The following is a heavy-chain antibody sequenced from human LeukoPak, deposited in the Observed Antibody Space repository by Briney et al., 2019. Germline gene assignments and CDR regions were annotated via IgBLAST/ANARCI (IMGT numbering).Heavy chain of an antibody. CDR1: GYTFTDYY. J-gene: IGHJ4*02. CDR3: ARSYYDSSGFLDY. V-gene: IGHV1-2*02. D-gene: IGHD3-22*01. Sequence: VSCKASGYTFTDYYMHWVRQAPGQGLEWMGGINPNSDGKKFAQKFQGRVTMTRDTSISTAYMELSRLRSDDTAVYYCARSYYDSSGFLDYWGQXXXXXVSX. CDR2: INPNSDGK.